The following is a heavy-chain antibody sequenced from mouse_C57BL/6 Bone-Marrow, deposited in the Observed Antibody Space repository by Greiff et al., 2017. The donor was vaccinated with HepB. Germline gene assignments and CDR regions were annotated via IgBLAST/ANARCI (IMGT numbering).Heavy chain of an antibody. D-gene: IGHD2-4*01. Sequence: QVQLQQPGAELVRPGTSVKLSCKASGYTFTSYWMHWVKQRPGQGLEWIGVIDPSDSYTNYNQKFKGKATLTVDTSSSTADMQLSSLTSEDSAVYYCARTGDYDVGYYAMDYWGQGTSVTVSS. J-gene: IGHJ4*01. V-gene: IGHV1-59*01. CDR2: IDPSDSYT. CDR3: ARTGDYDVGYYAMDY. CDR1: GYTFTSYW.